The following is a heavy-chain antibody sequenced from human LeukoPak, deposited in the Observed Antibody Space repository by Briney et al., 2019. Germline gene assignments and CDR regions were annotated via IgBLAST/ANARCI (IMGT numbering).Heavy chain of an antibody. CDR3: ASAIVATENGMDV. CDR2: ISSSSTI. CDR1: GFTFSSYS. J-gene: IGHJ6*02. D-gene: IGHD5-12*01. Sequence: QSGGSLRLSCAASGFTFSSYSMNWVRQAPGKGLEWVSYISSSSTIYYADSVKGRFTISRDNAKNSLYLQMNSLRDEDTAVYYCASAIVATENGMDVWGQGTTVTVSS. V-gene: IGHV3-48*02.